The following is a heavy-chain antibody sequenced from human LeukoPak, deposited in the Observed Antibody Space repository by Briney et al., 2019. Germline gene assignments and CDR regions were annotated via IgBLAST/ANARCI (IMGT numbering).Heavy chain of an antibody. J-gene: IGHJ4*02. CDR2: INSDGSST. CDR3: AAASVYYYFDY. CDR1: GFTFSSYW. Sequence: PGGSLRLSCAASGFTFSSYWVHWVRQAPGKGLVWVSRINSDGSSTSYADSVKGRFTISRDNSKNTLYLQMNSLRAEDTAVYYCAAASVYYYFDYWGQGTLVTVSS. V-gene: IGHV3-74*01. D-gene: IGHD6-13*01.